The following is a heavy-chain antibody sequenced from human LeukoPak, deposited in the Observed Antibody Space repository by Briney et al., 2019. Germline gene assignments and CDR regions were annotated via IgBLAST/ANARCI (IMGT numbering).Heavy chain of an antibody. D-gene: IGHD3-10*01. Sequence: GGSLRLSCAASGFTFSSYAMHWVRQAPGKGLEWVAVISYDGSNKYYADSVKGRFTISRDNSKNTLYLQMNSLRAEDTAVYYCARVKGGYYNYFDYWAQGTLVTVSS. J-gene: IGHJ4*02. CDR1: GFTFSSYA. V-gene: IGHV3-30*04. CDR3: ARVKGGYYNYFDY. CDR2: ISYDGSNK.